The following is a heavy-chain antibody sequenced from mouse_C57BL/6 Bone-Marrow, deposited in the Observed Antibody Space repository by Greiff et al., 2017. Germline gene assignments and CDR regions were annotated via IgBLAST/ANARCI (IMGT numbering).Heavy chain of an antibody. CDR2: INPSSGYT. V-gene: IGHV1-7*01. Sequence: VQLQQPGAELAKPGASVKLSCKASGYTFTSYWMHWVKQRPGQGLEWIGYINPSSGYTKYNQKFKDKATVTADKSSSTAYMQLSSLTYEDSAVYYCARGEDWDYFDYWGQGTTLTVSS. D-gene: IGHD4-1*01. CDR1: GYTFTSYW. J-gene: IGHJ2*01. CDR3: ARGEDWDYFDY.